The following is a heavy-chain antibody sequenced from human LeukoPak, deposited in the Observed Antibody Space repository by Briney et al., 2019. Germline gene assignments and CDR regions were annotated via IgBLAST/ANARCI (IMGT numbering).Heavy chain of an antibody. Sequence: GGSLRLSCAASGFTFSDDYMSWIRQAPGKGMEWVSYISSSGSTIYYADSVKGRFTISRDNAKNSLYLQMNSLRAEDTAVYYCARDRDTMVRGVQVGYYYMDVWGKGTTVTVSS. J-gene: IGHJ6*03. CDR2: ISSSGSTI. CDR1: GFTFSDDY. D-gene: IGHD3-10*01. CDR3: ARDRDTMVRGVQVGYYYMDV. V-gene: IGHV3-11*01.